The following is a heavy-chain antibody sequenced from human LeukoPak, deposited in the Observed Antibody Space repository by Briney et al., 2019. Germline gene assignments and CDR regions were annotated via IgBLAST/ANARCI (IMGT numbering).Heavy chain of an antibody. CDR3: AALLYDFWGFDP. J-gene: IGHJ5*02. CDR2: IYYSGST. Sequence: PSETLSLTCTVSGGSISSSSYYWGWIRQPPGKGLEWIGSIYYSGSTYYNPSLKSRVTISVDTSKNQFSLKLSSVTAADTAVYYCAALLYDFWGFDPWGQGTLVTVSS. V-gene: IGHV4-39*01. CDR1: GGSISSSSYY. D-gene: IGHD3-3*01.